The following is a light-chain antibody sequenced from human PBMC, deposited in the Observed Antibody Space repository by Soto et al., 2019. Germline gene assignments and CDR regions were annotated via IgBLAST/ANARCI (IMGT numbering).Light chain of an antibody. CDR3: SAWDNSLNGYV. J-gene: IGLJ1*01. CDR2: G. V-gene: IGLV1-40*01. Sequence: QSVLTQPPSVSGAPGQRVTISCTGSSSNIGAGYPVHWYQQLPGTAPKLLVAGNRPSGVPDRFSVSKSGASASLAITGLQAEDEGDYYCSAWDNSLNGYVFGPGTKLTVL. CDR1: SSNIGAGYP.